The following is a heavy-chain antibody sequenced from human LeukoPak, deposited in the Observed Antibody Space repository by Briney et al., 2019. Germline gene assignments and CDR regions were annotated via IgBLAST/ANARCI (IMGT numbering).Heavy chain of an antibody. Sequence: SQTLSLTCTVSGGSISSGDYYWSWIRQPPGKGLEWIGYIYYSGSTYYNPSLKSRVTISVDTSKNQFSLKLSSVTAADTAVYYCASVIPTVTTNRATFDPWGQGTLVTVSS. D-gene: IGHD4-17*01. CDR1: GGSISSGDYY. J-gene: IGHJ5*02. V-gene: IGHV4-30-4*01. CDR3: ASVIPTVTTNRATFDP. CDR2: IYYSGST.